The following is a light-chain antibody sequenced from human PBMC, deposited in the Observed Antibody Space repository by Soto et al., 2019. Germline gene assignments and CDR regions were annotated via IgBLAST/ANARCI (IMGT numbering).Light chain of an antibody. Sequence: ETLMTQSPATLSVSPGERATLSCGASQSVNNNLAWYQQKLGQAPRVLIYRASSRATGIPDRFSGSGSGTDFTLTISRLEPEDFAMYYCQQYGSSPLTFGGGTKVDIK. CDR3: QQYGSSPLT. V-gene: IGKV3-20*01. CDR2: RAS. CDR1: QSVNNN. J-gene: IGKJ4*01.